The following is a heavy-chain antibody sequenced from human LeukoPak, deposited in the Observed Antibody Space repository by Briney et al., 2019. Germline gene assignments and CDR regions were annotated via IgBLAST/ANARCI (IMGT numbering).Heavy chain of an antibody. Sequence: SETLSLTCTVSDGSTSSSNYYWAWIRQPPGKGLEWIANIFYTGSTYYNPSLKSRVTISIDTSKIQFSLRLNSVTATDTAVYYCARLNKPGWSDPWGQGTLVTVSS. CDR1: DGSTSSSNYY. J-gene: IGHJ5*02. CDR2: IFYTGST. V-gene: IGHV4-39*01. CDR3: ARLNKPGWSDP. D-gene: IGHD1-14*01.